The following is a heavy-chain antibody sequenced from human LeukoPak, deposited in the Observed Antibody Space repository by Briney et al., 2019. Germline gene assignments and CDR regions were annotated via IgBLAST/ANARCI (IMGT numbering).Heavy chain of an antibody. CDR2: FDPEDGET. CDR3: ATLTLRYCSSTSCRGLDY. D-gene: IGHD2-2*01. V-gene: IGHV1-24*01. CDR1: GYTFTSYD. Sequence: ASVKVSCKASGYTFTSYDINWVRQATGKGLEWMGGFDPEDGETIYAQKFQGRVTMTEDTSTDTAYMELSSLRSEDTAVYYCATLTLRYCSSTSCRGLDYWGQGTLVTVSS. J-gene: IGHJ4*02.